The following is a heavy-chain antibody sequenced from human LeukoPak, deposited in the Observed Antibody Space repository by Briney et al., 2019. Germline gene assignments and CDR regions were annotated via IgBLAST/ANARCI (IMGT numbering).Heavy chain of an antibody. CDR1: GFTFSSYG. Sequence: PGGSLRLSCAASGFTFSSYGMHWVRQAPGKGLEWVAVIWFDGSNKYYADSVKGRFTISRDNSKNTLYLQMNSLRAEDTAVYYCARPDYDSSGYADYWGQGPLVTISS. CDR2: IWFDGSNK. J-gene: IGHJ4*02. V-gene: IGHV3-33*01. D-gene: IGHD3-22*01. CDR3: ARPDYDSSGYADY.